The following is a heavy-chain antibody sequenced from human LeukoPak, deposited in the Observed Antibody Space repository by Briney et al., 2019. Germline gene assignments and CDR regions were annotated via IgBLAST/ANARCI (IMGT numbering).Heavy chain of an antibody. CDR1: GLTFSNYA. J-gene: IGHJ4*02. CDR3: GGAPGVPAAGATFDY. Sequence: GGSLRLSCAASGLTFSNYAMSWVRQAPGKGLEWVSGISGSGGSTYYADSVKGRFTISRDNSKNTLYLQMNSLRAEDTAVYYCGGAPGVPAAGATFDYWGQGTLVTVSS. CDR2: ISGSGGST. D-gene: IGHD2-2*01. V-gene: IGHV3-23*01.